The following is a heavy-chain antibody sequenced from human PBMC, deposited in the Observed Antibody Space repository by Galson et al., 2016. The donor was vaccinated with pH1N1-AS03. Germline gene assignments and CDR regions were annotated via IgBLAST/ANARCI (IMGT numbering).Heavy chain of an antibody. J-gene: IGHJ4*02. Sequence: SLRLSCAASGFTVSSNYMSWVRQAPGKGLEWVSVIYTGGNTQYADSVKGRFTIYRDNSKNMLYLQMNSLRAEDTAVYYCARRSVAEMASGWAWGFDYWGQGTLVTVSS. V-gene: IGHV3-66*01. CDR1: GFTVSSNY. CDR3: ARRSVAEMASGWAWGFDY. D-gene: IGHD5-24*01. CDR2: IYTGGNT.